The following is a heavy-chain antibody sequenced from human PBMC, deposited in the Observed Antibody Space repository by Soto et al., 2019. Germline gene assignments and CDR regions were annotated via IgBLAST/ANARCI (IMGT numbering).Heavy chain of an antibody. D-gene: IGHD6-19*01. J-gene: IGHJ5*02. CDR3: AGHSSGWFEDWFDP. CDR2: ISAYNGNT. CDR1: GYTFTSYG. V-gene: IGHV1-18*01. Sequence: SVKVSCKASGYTFTSYGISWVRQAPGQGLEWMGWISAYNGNTNYAQKLQGRVTMTTDTSTSTAYMELRSLRSDDTAVYYCAGHSSGWFEDWFDPWGQGTLVTVSS.